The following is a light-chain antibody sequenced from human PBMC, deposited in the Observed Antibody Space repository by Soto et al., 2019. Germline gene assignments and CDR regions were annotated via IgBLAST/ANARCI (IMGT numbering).Light chain of an antibody. CDR1: SSNIGAGYD. V-gene: IGLV1-40*01. CDR2: GNI. CDR3: QSYDSTLSARYV. J-gene: IGLJ1*01. Sequence: QSVLTQPSALSGAPGQRVTISYTGSSSNIGAGYDVHWYQQRPGTAPKLLIFGNINRPSGVPDRFSGSKSGTSASLAITGLQAEDEGDYYCQSYDSTLSARYVFGTGTKVTVL.